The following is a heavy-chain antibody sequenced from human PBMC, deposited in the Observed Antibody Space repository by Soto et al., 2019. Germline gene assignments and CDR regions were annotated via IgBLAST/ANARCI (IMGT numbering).Heavy chain of an antibody. J-gene: IGHJ6*02. Sequence: GGSLRLSCAASGFTFSSYWMSWVRQAPGKGLEWVANIKQDGSEKYYVDSVKGRFTISRANAKNSLYLQMNSLRAEDTAVYYCARYHDSSGYYPPSSYYYYGMDVWGQGTTVTVSS. CDR3: ARYHDSSGYYPPSSYYYYGMDV. CDR2: IKQDGSEK. CDR1: GFTFSSYW. D-gene: IGHD3-22*01. V-gene: IGHV3-7*05.